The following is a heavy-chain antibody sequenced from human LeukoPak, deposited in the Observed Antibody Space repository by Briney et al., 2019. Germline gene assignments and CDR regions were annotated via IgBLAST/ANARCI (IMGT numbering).Heavy chain of an antibody. J-gene: IGHJ5*02. CDR3: ACRDLTSTWSFP. D-gene: IGHD6-13*01. V-gene: IGHV5-51*01. CDR2: IYPGDLRV. CDR1: GYSFTSYW. Sequence: SGESLKISCQGFGYSFTSYWIGRVRQMPGKGMEWMGVIYPGDLRVRYNPSFQGQVTISVDKSINTAYLQWVSLRASDSAMYYCACRDLTSTWSFPWGQGTLVTVSS.